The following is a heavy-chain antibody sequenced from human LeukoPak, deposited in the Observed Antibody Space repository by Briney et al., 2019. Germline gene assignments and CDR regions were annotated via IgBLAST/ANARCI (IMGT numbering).Heavy chain of an antibody. CDR2: ISAYNGNT. CDR1: GYTFTSYG. CDR3: ARVDGSGTSWDY. Sequence: ASVKVSCKASGYTFTSYGISWVRQAPGQGLEWMGWISAYNGNTNYAQKFQGRVTITADESTSTAYMEMSSLRSEDTAVYYCARVDGSGTSWDYWGQGTLVTVSS. D-gene: IGHD3-10*01. J-gene: IGHJ4*02. V-gene: IGHV1-18*01.